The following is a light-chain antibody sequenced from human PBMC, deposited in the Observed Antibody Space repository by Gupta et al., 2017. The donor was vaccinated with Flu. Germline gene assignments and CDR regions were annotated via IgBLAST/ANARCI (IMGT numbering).Light chain of an antibody. CDR2: DAS. Sequence: DIQMTQSPSSLSASVGDRVTITCQASQDISNYLNWYQQKPGKAPKLLIYDASNLETGVPSRFSGSGSGTDFTFTISSMQPGDIATYYCQQYDNLPRSAFGGGTKVEIK. V-gene: IGKV1-33*01. CDR1: QDISNY. J-gene: IGKJ4*01. CDR3: QQYDNLPRSA.